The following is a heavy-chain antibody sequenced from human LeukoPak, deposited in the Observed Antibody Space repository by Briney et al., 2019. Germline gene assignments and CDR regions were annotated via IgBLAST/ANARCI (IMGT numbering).Heavy chain of an antibody. CDR2: ISGSGGST. Sequence: GGSLRLSCAASGFTFSSYAMSWVRQAPGKGLEWVSAISGSGGSTYYADSVKGRFTISRDNSKNTLYLQMNSLRAEDTAVYYCAKGRRIAVAGRYYLDYWGQGTLVTVSS. D-gene: IGHD6-19*01. CDR3: AKGRRIAVAGRYYLDY. V-gene: IGHV3-23*01. J-gene: IGHJ4*02. CDR1: GFTFSSYA.